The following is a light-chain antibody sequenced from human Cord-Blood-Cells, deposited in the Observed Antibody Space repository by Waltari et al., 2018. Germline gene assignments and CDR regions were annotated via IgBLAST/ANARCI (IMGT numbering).Light chain of an antibody. J-gene: IGKJ4*01. CDR2: LGS. CDR1: QSLLHSNGYNY. CDR3: MQALQTLTQLT. Sequence: RSSQSLLHSNGYNYLDWYLQKPGQSPQLLIYLGSNRASGVPDRFSGSGSGTDFTLKISRVEAEDVGVYYCMQALQTLTQLTFGGGTKVEIK. V-gene: IGKV2-28*01.